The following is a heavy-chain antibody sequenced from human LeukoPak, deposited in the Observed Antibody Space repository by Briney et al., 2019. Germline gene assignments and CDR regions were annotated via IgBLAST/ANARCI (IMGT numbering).Heavy chain of an antibody. CDR2: IYYSGST. D-gene: IGHD6-19*01. V-gene: IGHV4-59*01. J-gene: IGHJ3*02. Sequence: SETLSLTCTVSGGSISSYYWSWIRQPPGKGLEWIGYIYYSGSTNYNPSLKSRVTISVDTSKNQFSLKLSSVTAADTAVYYCARAIAVAGTAFYGAFDIWGQGTMVTVSS. CDR1: GGSISSYY. CDR3: ARAIAVAGTAFYGAFDI.